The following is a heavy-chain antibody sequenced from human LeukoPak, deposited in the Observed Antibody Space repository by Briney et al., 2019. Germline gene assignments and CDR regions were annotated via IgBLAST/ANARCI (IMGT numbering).Heavy chain of an antibody. J-gene: IGHJ4*02. CDR3: ARSRIPAAVSTQ. D-gene: IGHD6-13*01. Sequence: PSETLSLNCAVYSGSFSGYSWNWIGQRPGKGLEWIGEINHSGSTNYNPSLKSRVTISVDPSKNQFSLKLSSVTAADTAVYYCARSRIPAAVSTQWGQGTLVTVSS. CDR1: SGSFSGYS. V-gene: IGHV4-34*01. CDR2: INHSGST.